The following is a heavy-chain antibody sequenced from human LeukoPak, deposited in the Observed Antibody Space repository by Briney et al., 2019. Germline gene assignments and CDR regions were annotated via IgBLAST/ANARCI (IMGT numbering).Heavy chain of an antibody. D-gene: IGHD3-10*01. CDR1: GASITSLY. J-gene: IGHJ3*02. Sequence: PSETLSLTCSVSGASITSLYWTWIRQPPGRRLEWIGFVSYSGGTNYNPSLKSRLYMSMDTSKNQFFLNLGSVTASDTAVYFCATSIGSKNAFHIWGRGTAVTVSS. CDR3: ATSIGSKNAFHI. V-gene: IGHV4-59*08. CDR2: VSYSGGT.